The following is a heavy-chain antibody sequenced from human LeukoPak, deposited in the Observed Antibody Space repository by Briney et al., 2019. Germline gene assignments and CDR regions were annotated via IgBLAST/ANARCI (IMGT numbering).Heavy chain of an antibody. V-gene: IGHV3-7*01. CDR1: GFTFSSYW. CDR3: ARETYYDFWSGYCTPYYYYYMDV. D-gene: IGHD3-3*01. Sequence: GGSLRLSCAASGFTFSSYWMSWVRQAPGKGLEWVANIKQDGSEKYYVDSVKGRFTISRDNAKNSLYLQMNSLRAEDTAVYYCARETYYDFWSGYCTPYYYYYMDVWGKGTTVTVSS. J-gene: IGHJ6*03. CDR2: IKQDGSEK.